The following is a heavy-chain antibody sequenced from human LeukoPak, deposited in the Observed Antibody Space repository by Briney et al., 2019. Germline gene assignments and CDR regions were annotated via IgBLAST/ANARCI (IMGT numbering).Heavy chain of an antibody. V-gene: IGHV1-69*04. CDR1: GGTFSSYA. Sequence: SVKVSCKASGGTFSSYAISWVRQAPGQELEWMGRIIPILGIANYAQKFQGRVTITADKSTSTAYMELSSLRSEDTAVYYCARSSSSWSYFDYWGQGTLVTVSS. D-gene: IGHD6-13*01. CDR2: IIPILGIA. CDR3: ARSSSSWSYFDY. J-gene: IGHJ4*02.